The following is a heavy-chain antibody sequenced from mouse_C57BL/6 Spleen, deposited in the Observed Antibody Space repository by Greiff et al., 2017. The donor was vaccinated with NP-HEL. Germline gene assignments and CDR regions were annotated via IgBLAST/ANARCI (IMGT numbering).Heavy chain of an antibody. D-gene: IGHD2-1*01. CDR1: GFTFSSYA. Sequence: EVKLVESGGGLVKPGGSLKLSCAASGFTFSSYAMSWVRQTPEKRLEWVATISDGGSYTYYPDNVKGRFTISRDNAKNNLYLQMSHLKSEDTAMYYCARDGVTSYYAMDYWGQGTSVTVSS. CDR2: ISDGGSYT. V-gene: IGHV5-4*01. J-gene: IGHJ4*01. CDR3: ARDGVTSYYAMDY.